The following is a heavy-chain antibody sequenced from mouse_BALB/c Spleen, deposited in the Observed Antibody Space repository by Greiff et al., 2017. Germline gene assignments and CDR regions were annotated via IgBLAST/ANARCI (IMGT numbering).Heavy chain of an antibody. V-gene: IGHV1-82*01. CDR1: GYAFSSSW. Sequence: VQLQESGPELVKPGASVKISCKASGYAFSSSWMNWVKQRPGQGLEWIGRIYPGDGDTNYNGKFKGKATLTADKSSSTAYMQLSSLTSVDSAVYFCARRAPFYYGYAMDYWGQGTSVTVSS. CDR3: ARRAPFYYGYAMDY. J-gene: IGHJ4*01. D-gene: IGHD1-1*01. CDR2: IYPGDGDT.